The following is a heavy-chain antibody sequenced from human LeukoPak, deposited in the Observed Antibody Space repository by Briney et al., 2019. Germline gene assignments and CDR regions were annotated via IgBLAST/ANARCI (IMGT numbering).Heavy chain of an antibody. J-gene: IGHJ3*02. CDR3: ARGGRITIFGQSGRPHAFDI. D-gene: IGHD3-3*01. CDR1: GGSFSGYY. CDR2: INHSGST. V-gene: IGHV4-34*01. Sequence: SETLSLTCAVYGGSFSGYYWSWIRQPPGKGLEWIGEINHSGSTNYNPSLKSRVTISVDTSKNQFSLKLSSVTAADTAVYYCARGGRITIFGQSGRPHAFDIWGQGTMVTVSS.